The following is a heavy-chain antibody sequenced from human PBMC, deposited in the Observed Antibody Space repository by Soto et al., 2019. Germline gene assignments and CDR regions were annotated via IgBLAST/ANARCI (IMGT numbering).Heavy chain of an antibody. J-gene: IGHJ4*02. Sequence: SETLSLTCTVSGGSISSGDYYWSWIRQPPGKGLEWIGYIYYSGRTYYNPSLKSRVTISVDTSKNQFSLKLSSVTAADTAVYYCARGIYNWNFAYFDYWGQGTLVTVSS. V-gene: IGHV4-30-4*01. CDR1: GGSISSGDYY. CDR2: IYYSGRT. D-gene: IGHD1-1*01. CDR3: ARGIYNWNFAYFDY.